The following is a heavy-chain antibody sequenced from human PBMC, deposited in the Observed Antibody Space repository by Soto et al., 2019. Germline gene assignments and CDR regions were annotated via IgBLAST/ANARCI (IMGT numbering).Heavy chain of an antibody. D-gene: IGHD4-17*01. Sequence: SETLSLTCTVSGGSISSYYWSWIRQPPGKGLEWIGYIYYSGSTNYNPSLKSRVTISVDTSKNQFSLKLSSVTAADTAVYYCARQGRSGDYDYYYYMDVWGKGTTVTVSS. V-gene: IGHV4-59*08. CDR3: ARQGRSGDYDYYYYMDV. CDR2: IYYSGST. CDR1: GGSISSYY. J-gene: IGHJ6*03.